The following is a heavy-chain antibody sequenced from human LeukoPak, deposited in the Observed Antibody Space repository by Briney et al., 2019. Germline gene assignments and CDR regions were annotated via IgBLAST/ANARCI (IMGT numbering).Heavy chain of an antibody. V-gene: IGHV1-3*01. J-gene: IGHJ4*02. Sequence: GASVKVFCKASGYTFTSYGISWVRQAPGQGLEWMGWINAGNGNTKYSQKFQGRVTITRDTSASTAYMELSSLRSEDTAVYYCARDRWVATTYYFDYWGQGTLVTVSS. CDR3: ARDRWVATTYYFDY. CDR2: INAGNGNT. D-gene: IGHD5-12*01. CDR1: GYTFTSYG.